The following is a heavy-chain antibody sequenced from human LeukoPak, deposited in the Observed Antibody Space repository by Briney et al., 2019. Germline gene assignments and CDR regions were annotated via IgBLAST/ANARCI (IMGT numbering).Heavy chain of an antibody. J-gene: IGHJ5*02. CDR3: ARVGGGTEGNWFDP. V-gene: IGHV1-69*05. D-gene: IGHD2-15*01. Sequence: SVKVSCKASGSTFSSYAISWVRQAPGQGLEWMGGIIPIFGTANYAQKFQGRVTITTDESTSTAYMELSSLRSEDTAVYYCARVGGGTEGNWFDPWGQGTLVTVSS. CDR2: IIPIFGTA. CDR1: GSTFSSYA.